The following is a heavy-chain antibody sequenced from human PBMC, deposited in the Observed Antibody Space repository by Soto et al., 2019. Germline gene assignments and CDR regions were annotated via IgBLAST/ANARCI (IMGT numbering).Heavy chain of an antibody. Sequence: SETLSLTCDVSGVSIDSGYWWGWVRQPPGKDLEWLGDLSHGGSTNYNPSLKSRVTIFLDKSRNQFSLSLSFMTAADTATFYCSRSFGWYLHAFCGQGFLVPGSS. CDR3: SRSFGWYLHAF. CDR1: GVSIDSGYW. D-gene: IGHD6-19*01. V-gene: IGHV4-4*02. J-gene: IGHJ1*01. CDR2: LSHGGST.